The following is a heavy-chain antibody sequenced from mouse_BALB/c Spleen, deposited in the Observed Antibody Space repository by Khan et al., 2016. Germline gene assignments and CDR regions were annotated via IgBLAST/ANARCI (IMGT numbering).Heavy chain of an antibody. CDR3: ARRGNYDGFYFDY. CDR1: GHSITSDYT. D-gene: IGHD2-4*01. J-gene: IGHJ2*01. V-gene: IGHV3-2*02. CDR2: IRYSGGT. Sequence: EVQLQESGPGLVKPSQSLSLTCAITGHSITSDYTWNWIRQFPGNKLEWMGYIRYSGGTSYNPSLKSRISITRDTSKNQFFLQLNSVTTEDTATYYCARRGNYDGFYFDYWGQGTTLTVSS.